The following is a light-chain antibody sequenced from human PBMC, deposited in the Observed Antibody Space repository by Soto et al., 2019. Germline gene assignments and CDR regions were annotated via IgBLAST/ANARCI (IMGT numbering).Light chain of an antibody. V-gene: IGKV1-5*03. CDR2: KAS. Sequence: DIQMTQSPSTLSASLGDRVTITCRASQSISGLLAWYQQKPGKAPKLLIYKASGLESGVPSRFSGSGSGTEFTLTINGLQPDDFATYYCQQYNTFWTFGQGTKVDIK. CDR3: QQYNTFWT. CDR1: QSISGL. J-gene: IGKJ1*01.